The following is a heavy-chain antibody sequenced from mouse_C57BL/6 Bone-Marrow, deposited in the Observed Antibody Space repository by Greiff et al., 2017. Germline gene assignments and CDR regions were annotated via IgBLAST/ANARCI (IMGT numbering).Heavy chain of an antibody. D-gene: IGHD1-1*01. V-gene: IGHV1-64*01. CDR3: SREGYYGSSRTFAY. Sequence: QVQLQQPGAELVKPGASVKLSCKASGYTFTSYWMHWVKQRPGQGLEWIGMIHPNSGSPNYNETFKSKDTLTVDQSSSTAYMQLSTLASEDYAVYYWSREGYYGSSRTFAYWGQGTLVTVSA. CDR1: GYTFTSYW. CDR2: IHPNSGSP. J-gene: IGHJ3*01.